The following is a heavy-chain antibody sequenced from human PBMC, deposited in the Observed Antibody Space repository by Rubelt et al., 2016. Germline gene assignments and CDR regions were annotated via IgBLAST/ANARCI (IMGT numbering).Heavy chain of an antibody. CDR2: ITGDATGT. V-gene: IGHV3-23*01. J-gene: IGHJ6*02. CDR1: GFTFSSYA. Sequence: EVQLLESGGTLVQPGGSLRLSCAASGFTFSSYAMSWVRQAPGKGLEWVSAITGDATGTSYPNSAKGRFTLSRDNSKTTLYLQMNSLSAEDTAVYYCAKSPDYYFYGMDVWGQGTTVTVSS. CDR3: AKSPDYYFYGMDV.